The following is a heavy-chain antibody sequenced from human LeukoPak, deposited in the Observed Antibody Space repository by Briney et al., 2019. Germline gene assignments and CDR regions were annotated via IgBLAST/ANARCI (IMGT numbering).Heavy chain of an antibody. CDR2: IYYSGGT. V-gene: IGHV4-59*12. D-gene: IGHD6-13*01. Sequence: SETPSLTCTVYGGSISSDYWSWIRQPPGKGLDWIGYIYYSGGTNYNPSLKSRVTISVDRSKNQFSLNLSSVTAADTAVYYCGRGGIAAAASGIDYWGQGTLVAVSS. CDR1: GGSISSDY. CDR3: GRGGIAAAASGIDY. J-gene: IGHJ4*02.